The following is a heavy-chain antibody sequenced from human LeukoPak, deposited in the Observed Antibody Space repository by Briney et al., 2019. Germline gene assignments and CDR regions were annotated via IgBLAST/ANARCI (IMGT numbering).Heavy chain of an antibody. CDR1: GYTFTGYH. CDR3: ARNNYYYDSGGKKTWFDP. CDR2: INPNSGGT. D-gene: IGHD3-22*01. Sequence: GASVKVSCKASGYTFTGYHMHWVRQAPGQGLEWMGWINPNSGGTNYAQKFQGRVTMTRDTSISTAYMELSRLRPDDTAVYYCARNNYYYDSGGKKTWFDPWGRGTLVTVSS. J-gene: IGHJ5*02. V-gene: IGHV1-2*02.